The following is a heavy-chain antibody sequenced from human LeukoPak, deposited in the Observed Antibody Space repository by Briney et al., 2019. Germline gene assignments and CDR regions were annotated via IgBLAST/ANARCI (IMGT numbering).Heavy chain of an antibody. CDR3: AKKGTGITIFGVVPYYFDY. Sequence: GGSLRLSCAASGFTFSSYAMSWVRQAPGKGLEWVSAISGSGGSTYYADSVKGRFTISRHNSKNTLYLQMNSLRAEDTAVYYCAKKGTGITIFGVVPYYFDYWGQGTLVTVSS. CDR2: ISGSGGST. V-gene: IGHV3-23*01. D-gene: IGHD3-3*01. J-gene: IGHJ4*02. CDR1: GFTFSSYA.